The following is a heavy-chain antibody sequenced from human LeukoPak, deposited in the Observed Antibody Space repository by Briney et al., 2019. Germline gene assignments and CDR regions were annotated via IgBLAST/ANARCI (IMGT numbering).Heavy chain of an antibody. CDR1: GFTFDDYA. Sequence: GRSLRLSCAASGFTFDDYAMHWVRQAPGKGLEWVSGISRNSGSIGYADSVKGRFTISRDNAKNSLYLQMNSLRAEDTALYYCAKDISGSYYRYFDYWGQGTLVTVSS. J-gene: IGHJ4*02. D-gene: IGHD1-26*01. CDR3: AKDISGSYYRYFDY. CDR2: ISRNSGSI. V-gene: IGHV3-9*01.